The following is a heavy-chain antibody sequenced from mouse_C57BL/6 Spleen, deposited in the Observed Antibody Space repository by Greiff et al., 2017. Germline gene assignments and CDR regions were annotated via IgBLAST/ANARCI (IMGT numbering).Heavy chain of an antibody. Sequence: EVKLQESGPGLVKPSQSLSLTCSVTGYSITSGYYWNWIRQFPGNKLEWMGYISYDGSNNYNPSLKNLISITRDPSKNQFFLKLKSVTTEDTATYCCARGHFDYYGSTSYYYAMDYWGQGTSVTVSS. CDR2: ISYDGSN. V-gene: IGHV3-6*01. CDR1: GYSITSGYY. D-gene: IGHD1-1*01. CDR3: ARGHFDYYGSTSYYYAMDY. J-gene: IGHJ4*01.